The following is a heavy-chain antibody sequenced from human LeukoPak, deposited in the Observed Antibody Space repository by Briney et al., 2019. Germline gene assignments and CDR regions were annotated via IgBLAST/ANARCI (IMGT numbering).Heavy chain of an antibody. D-gene: IGHD3-22*01. CDR1: GDSLSSYY. Sequence: SETLSLTCTVSGDSLSSYYWSWIRQPPGKGLEWIGYIYYSGSTNYNPSLKRRVTISVDTSKNQFSLKLSSVTDADRGVYYCASGDYSYDSSGHAFDIWGEGTMVTVSS. V-gene: IGHV4-59*01. CDR3: ASGDYSYDSSGHAFDI. J-gene: IGHJ3*02. CDR2: IYYSGST.